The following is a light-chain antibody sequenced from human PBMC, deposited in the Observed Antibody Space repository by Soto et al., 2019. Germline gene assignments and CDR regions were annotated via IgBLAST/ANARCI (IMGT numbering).Light chain of an antibody. Sequence: QSALTQPPSASGSPGQSVTISCTGTSSDVGAYNFVSWYQQHPGKAPKIIIYEVSKRASGVPDRFSGSKSGNTASLTVSGLQADDEADYYCGTWDLNLYTGVFGGGTKLTVL. CDR3: GTWDLNLYTGV. J-gene: IGLJ3*02. CDR2: EVS. V-gene: IGLV2-8*01. CDR1: SSDVGAYNF.